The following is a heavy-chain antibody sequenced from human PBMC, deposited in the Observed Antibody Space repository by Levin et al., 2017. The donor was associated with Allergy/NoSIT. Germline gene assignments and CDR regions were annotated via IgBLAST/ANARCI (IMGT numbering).Heavy chain of an antibody. CDR3: AGGGATQANWFDP. V-gene: IGHV1-69*01. J-gene: IGHJ5*02. CDR2: IIPIFGTA. CDR1: GGTFSSYA. D-gene: IGHD1-26*01. Sequence: KISCKASGGTFSSYAISWVRQAPGQGLEWMGGIIPIFGTANYAQKFQGRVTITADESTSTAYMELSSLRSEDTAVYYCAGGGATQANWFDPWGQGTLVTVSS.